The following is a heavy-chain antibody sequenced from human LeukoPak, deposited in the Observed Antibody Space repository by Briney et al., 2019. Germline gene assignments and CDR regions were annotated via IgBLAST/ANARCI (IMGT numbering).Heavy chain of an antibody. V-gene: IGHV4-61*05. D-gene: IGHD1-14*01. CDR1: GGSINSNSYY. Sequence: SETLSLTCTVSGGSINSNSYYWGWIRQPPGKGLEWIGYIYYSGSTNYNPSLKSRVTISVDTSKNQFSLKLSSVTAADTAVYYCARATTSSVTAYYYGMDVWGQGTTVTVSS. CDR2: IYYSGST. CDR3: ARATTSSVTAYYYGMDV. J-gene: IGHJ6*02.